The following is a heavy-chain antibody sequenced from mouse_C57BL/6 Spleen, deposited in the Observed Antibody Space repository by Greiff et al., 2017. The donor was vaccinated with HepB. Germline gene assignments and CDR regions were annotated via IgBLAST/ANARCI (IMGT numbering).Heavy chain of an antibody. V-gene: IGHV5-9*01. J-gene: IGHJ4*01. D-gene: IGHD1-1*01. Sequence: EVQRVESGGGLVKPGGSLKLSCAASGFTFSSYTMSWVRQTPEKRLEWVATISGGGGNTYYPDSVKGRFTISRDNAKNTLYLQMSSLRSEDTALYYCANTYYGSSFYAMDYWGQGTSVTVSS. CDR2: ISGGGGNT. CDR1: GFTFSSYT. CDR3: ANTYYGSSFYAMDY.